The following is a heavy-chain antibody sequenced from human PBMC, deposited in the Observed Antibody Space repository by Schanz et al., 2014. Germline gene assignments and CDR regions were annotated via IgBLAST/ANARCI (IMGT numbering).Heavy chain of an antibody. D-gene: IGHD6-13*01. V-gene: IGHV4-4*02. J-gene: IGHJ4*02. Sequence: QLQLQESGPGLVKPSGTLSLTCSIAAISGNDWCLWVRQPPGEGLEWIGYIYYSGSTYYNPSLKSRVTISVDTSKNQFSLMLGSVTAADTAVYYCARAAGPVDYWGQGTLVTVSS. CDR1: AAISGNDW. CDR3: ARAAGPVDY. CDR2: IYYSGST.